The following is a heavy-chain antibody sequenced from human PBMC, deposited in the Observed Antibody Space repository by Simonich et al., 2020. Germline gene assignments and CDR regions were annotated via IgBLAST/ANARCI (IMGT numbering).Heavy chain of an antibody. D-gene: IGHD1-26*01. CDR2: NREKGGTT. CDR3: AKDSSLVGATDWFDP. CDR1: GFTFSSYA. J-gene: IGHJ5*02. V-gene: IGHV3-23*01. Sequence: EVQLLESGGGLVQPGGSLRLSCAASGFTFSSYAMSWVRQAHGKGLCEVAANREKGGTTYNAYSVKGRYTISRANSKDTLYLQMNSLRAEDTAVYYCAKDSSLVGATDWFDPWGQGTLVTVSS.